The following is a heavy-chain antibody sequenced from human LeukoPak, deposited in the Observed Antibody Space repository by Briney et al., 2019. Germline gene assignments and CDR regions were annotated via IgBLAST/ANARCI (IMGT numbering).Heavy chain of an antibody. V-gene: IGHV7-4-1*02. J-gene: IGHJ4*02. CDR3: ARVEEMATIQSIDY. D-gene: IGHD5-24*01. Sequence: ASVKVSCKASGYTFTNYAMNWVRRAPGQGLEWMGWINTNTGNPTYAQGFTGRFVFSFDTSVSTAYLQISSLKAEDTAVYYCARVEEMATIQSIDYWGQGTLVTVSS. CDR2: INTNTGNP. CDR1: GYTFTNYA.